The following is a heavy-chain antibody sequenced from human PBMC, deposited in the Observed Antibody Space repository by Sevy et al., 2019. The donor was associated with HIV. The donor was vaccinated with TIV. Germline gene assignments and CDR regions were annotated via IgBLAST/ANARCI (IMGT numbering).Heavy chain of an antibody. D-gene: IGHD3-10*01. V-gene: IGHV3-23*01. Sequence: GGSLRLSCAGSGFTFGGYMMNWVRQAPGRGLEWVARVSRNGGTPEYGDSAKGRFTISRDNSKNTAYLQLKELRAEDTALYSCVKEGRDDFNPYLDFWGQGILVTVSS. J-gene: IGHJ4*02. CDR2: VSRNGGTP. CDR3: VKEGRDDFNPYLDF. CDR1: GFTFGGYM.